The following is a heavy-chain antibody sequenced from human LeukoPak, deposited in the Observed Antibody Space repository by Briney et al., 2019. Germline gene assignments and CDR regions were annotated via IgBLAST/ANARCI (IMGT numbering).Heavy chain of an antibody. D-gene: IGHD6-13*01. CDR2: IYYSGST. CDR3: ARRIAAADAFDY. CDR1: GGSISSSN. J-gene: IGHJ4*02. Sequence: SETLSLTCTVSGGSISSSNWSWFGQPPGKGLEWIAYIYYSGSTNYNPSLKSRVTISVDTSKNQFSLKLSSVTAADTAVYYCARRIAAADAFDYWGQGTLVTVSS. V-gene: IGHV4-59*08.